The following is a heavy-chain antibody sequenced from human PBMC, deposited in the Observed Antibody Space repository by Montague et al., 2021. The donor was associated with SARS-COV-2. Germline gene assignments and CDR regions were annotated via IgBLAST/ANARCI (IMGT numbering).Heavy chain of an antibody. V-gene: IGHV2-5*02. Sequence: PALVKPTQTLTLTCTFSGFSLNTSGVGLGWVRHPPGKALEWLALIYWDDDKRYSPSLKSRSTISKDTTKNEVVLTMTNMDPVDTATYYCARYGDYGPWFDPWGQGTLVTVSS. J-gene: IGHJ5*02. CDR2: IYWDDDK. CDR3: ARYGDYGPWFDP. CDR1: GFSLNTSGVG. D-gene: IGHD4-17*01.